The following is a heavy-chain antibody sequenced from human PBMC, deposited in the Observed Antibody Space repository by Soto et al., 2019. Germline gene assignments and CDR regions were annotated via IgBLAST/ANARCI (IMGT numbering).Heavy chain of an antibody. CDR3: AGAAGWTAVGD. J-gene: IGHJ4*02. D-gene: IGHD3-16*01. V-gene: IGHV1-3*01. CDR2: INAGNGNT. CDR1: GYTFTSYA. Sequence: QVQLVQSGAEVKKPGASVKVSCKASGYTFTSYAMHWVRQAPGQRLEWMGWINAGNGNTKYSQKFQGRVTVTRDTSASTAYMDLSSLRSEDTAVYCWAGAAGWTAVGDWGQGTLVTVSS.